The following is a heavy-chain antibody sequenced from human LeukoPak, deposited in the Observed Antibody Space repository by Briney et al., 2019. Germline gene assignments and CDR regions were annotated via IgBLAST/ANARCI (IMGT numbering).Heavy chain of an antibody. CDR1: GFTFSSYS. D-gene: IGHD1-26*01. V-gene: IGHV3-21*01. J-gene: IGHJ4*02. CDR3: ATSYAAAYVKFPRDY. CDR2: ISSSSSYI. Sequence: PGGSLRLSCAASGFTFSSYSMNWVRQAPGKGLEWVSSISSSSSYIYYADSVKGRFTISRDNAKNSLYLQINSLRAEDTAVYYCATSYAAAYVKFPRDYWGQGTLVTVSS.